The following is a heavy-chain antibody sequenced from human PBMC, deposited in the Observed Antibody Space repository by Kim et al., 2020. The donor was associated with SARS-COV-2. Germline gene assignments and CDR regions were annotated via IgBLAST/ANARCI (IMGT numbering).Heavy chain of an antibody. CDR2: IDPKSGGT. Sequence: ASVKVSCRASGYIFSDYYLHWVRQAPGQRLEWMGRIDPKSGGTKYVQKFQGRVTMTRDTSINTAYLELSRVSSDDTAVYYCAIDTSGSFYFDYWGQGTLAT. CDR3: AIDTSGSFYFDY. CDR1: GYIFSDYY. J-gene: IGHJ4*02. V-gene: IGHV1-2*06. D-gene: IGHD2-2*02.